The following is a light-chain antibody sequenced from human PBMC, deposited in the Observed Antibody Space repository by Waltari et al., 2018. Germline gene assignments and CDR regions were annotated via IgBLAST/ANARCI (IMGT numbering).Light chain of an antibody. CDR3: SSYTSSTSVI. Sequence: QSALTQPASVSGSPGQSITISCTGTSNDVGGYKYVSWYQQHPGKAPKVLIYDVNNRPAGVANRFSGSKSGNTASLTISRLQAEDEADYFCSSYTSSTSVIFGGGTKVTVL. CDR1: SNDVGGYKY. V-gene: IGLV2-14*03. CDR2: DVN. J-gene: IGLJ2*01.